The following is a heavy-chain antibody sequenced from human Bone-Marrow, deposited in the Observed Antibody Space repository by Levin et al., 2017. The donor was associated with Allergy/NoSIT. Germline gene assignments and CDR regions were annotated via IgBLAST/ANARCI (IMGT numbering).Heavy chain of an antibody. CDR3: ARDGAIFGGDNFFDY. D-gene: IGHD3-3*01. CDR2: ISTSGSAI. V-gene: IGHV3-48*03. CDR1: GFLFSSYE. Sequence: LSLTCAASGFLFSSYEMNWVRQVPGKGLDWVAYISTSGSAIYYADSVKGRFTISRDNAKNSLYLQMNSLTVEDAAIYYCARDGAIFGGDNFFDYWGQGTLVTVAS. J-gene: IGHJ4*02.